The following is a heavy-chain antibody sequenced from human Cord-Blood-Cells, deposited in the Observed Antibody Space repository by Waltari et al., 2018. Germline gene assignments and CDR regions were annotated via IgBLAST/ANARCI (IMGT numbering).Heavy chain of an antibody. CDR2: IYPGDSDT. Sequence: EVQLVQSGAEVKKPGESLKISCKGSGYSFTSYWIGWVRQMPGKGLEWMGIIYPGDSDTSYSPSFQGQVTISADKSISAADLQWSSLKASDTAMYYCARHQGVDVWSGYFDYWGQGTLVTVSS. V-gene: IGHV5-51*01. CDR3: ARHQGVDVWSGYFDY. J-gene: IGHJ4*02. D-gene: IGHD3-3*01. CDR1: GYSFTSYW.